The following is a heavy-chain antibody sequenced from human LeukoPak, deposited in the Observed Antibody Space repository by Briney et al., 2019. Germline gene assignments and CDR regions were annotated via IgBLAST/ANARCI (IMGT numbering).Heavy chain of an antibody. CDR3: ARGAATSPSADY. CDR2: INPNSGGT. CDR1: GYTFTGYY. D-gene: IGHD6-13*01. J-gene: IGHJ4*02. Sequence: ASVKVSCKASGYTFTGYYMHRVRQAPGQGLEWMGWINPNSGGTNYAQKLQGRVTMTTDTSTSTAYMELRSLRSDDTAVYYCARGAATSPSADYWGQGTLVTVSS. V-gene: IGHV1-2*02.